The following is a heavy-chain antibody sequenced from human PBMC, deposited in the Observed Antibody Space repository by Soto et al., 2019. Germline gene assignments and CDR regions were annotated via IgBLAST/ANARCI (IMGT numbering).Heavy chain of an antibody. CDR2: IYYSGST. Sequence: SETLSLTCTVSGGSISSGGYYWSWIRQHPGKGLEWIGYIYYSGSTYYNTSLKSRVNISADTSKNQFSLKLSSVTAADTAVYYCARWGVVPAYYYGMDVWGQGTTVT. V-gene: IGHV4-31*03. D-gene: IGHD2-2*01. CDR3: ARWGVVPAYYYGMDV. CDR1: GGSISSGGYY. J-gene: IGHJ6*02.